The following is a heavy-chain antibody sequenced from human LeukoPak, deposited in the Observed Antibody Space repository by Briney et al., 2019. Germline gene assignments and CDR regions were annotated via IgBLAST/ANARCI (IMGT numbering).Heavy chain of an antibody. V-gene: IGHV3-23*01. D-gene: IGHD1-14*01. CDR3: AKDSRIHLLLGYVF. J-gene: IGHJ4*02. CDR2: ISGSGGST. CDR1: GFTFSSHA. Sequence: GGSLRLSCAASGFTFSSHAMSWVRQAPGKGLEWVSTISGSGGSTYYADSVKGRFTISRDNSKNTVYLQMNSLRAEDTAVYYCAKDSRIHLLLGYVFWGQGTLVTVSS.